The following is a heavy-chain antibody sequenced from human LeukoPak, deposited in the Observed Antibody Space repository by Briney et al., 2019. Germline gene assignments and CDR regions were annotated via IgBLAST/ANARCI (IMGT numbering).Heavy chain of an antibody. CDR1: GFTFSSYG. CDR3: AKDRYYDILAGYLDY. Sequence: PGGSLRLSCAASGFTFSSYGMHWVRQAPGKGLEWVAVIWYDGSNKYYADSVKGRFTISRDNSKNTLYLQMNSLRAEDTAVYYCAKDRYYDILAGYLDYWGQGTLVTVSS. V-gene: IGHV3-33*06. CDR2: IWYDGSNK. D-gene: IGHD3-9*01. J-gene: IGHJ4*02.